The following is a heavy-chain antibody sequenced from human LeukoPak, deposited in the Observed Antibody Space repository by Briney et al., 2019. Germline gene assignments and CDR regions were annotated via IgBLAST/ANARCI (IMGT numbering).Heavy chain of an antibody. V-gene: IGHV1-2*02. CDR1: GYTFTGYY. D-gene: IGHD2-15*01. CDR2: INPNSGGT. CDR3: ARSLQKVVVVDRFDP. Sequence: GASVKVSCKASGYTFTGYYMHWVRQAPGQGLEWMGWINPNSGGTNYAQKFQGRVTMTRDTSISTAYMELSRLRSDDKAVYYCARSLQKVVVVDRFDPWGQGTLVTVSS. J-gene: IGHJ5*02.